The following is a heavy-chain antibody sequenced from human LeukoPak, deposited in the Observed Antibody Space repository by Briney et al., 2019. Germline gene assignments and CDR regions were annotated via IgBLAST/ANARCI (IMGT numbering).Heavy chain of an antibody. V-gene: IGHV1-24*01. CDR3: ATGTAAAYAFDI. Sequence: ASVKVSCKVSGYTLTELSMHWVRQAPGEGLEWMGGFDPEDGETIYAQKFQGRVTMTEDTSTDTAYMELSSLRSEDTAVYYCATGTAAAYAFDIWGQGTMVTVSS. CDR2: FDPEDGET. D-gene: IGHD2-2*01. J-gene: IGHJ3*02. CDR1: GYTLTELS.